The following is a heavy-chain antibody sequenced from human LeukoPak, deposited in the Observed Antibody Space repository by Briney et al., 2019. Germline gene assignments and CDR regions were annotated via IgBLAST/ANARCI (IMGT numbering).Heavy chain of an antibody. CDR3: AKALGYSYGFILDY. CDR1: GFTFDDYA. Sequence: GGSLRLSCAASGFTFDDYAMHWVRQAPGKGLEWVSGISWNSGSIGYADSVKGRFTISRDNAKNSLYLQMNSLRAEDTALYYCAKALGYSYGFILDYWGQGTPVTVSS. J-gene: IGHJ4*02. D-gene: IGHD5-18*01. V-gene: IGHV3-9*01. CDR2: ISWNSGSI.